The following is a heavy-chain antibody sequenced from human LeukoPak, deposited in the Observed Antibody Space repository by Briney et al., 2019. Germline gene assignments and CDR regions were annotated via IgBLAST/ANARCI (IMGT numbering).Heavy chain of an antibody. CDR1: GFTFSTYA. V-gene: IGHV3-23*01. CDR3: ATRLPLYGMDV. Sequence: GGSLRLSCVVSGFTFSTYAMSWVRQAPGRGLEWVSVIGSRGDDIHYADSVEGRFAISRDNSKNTVYLQMESLRVEDAAVYYCATRLPLYGMDVWGQGTTVTVSS. D-gene: IGHD2-15*01. CDR2: IGSRGDDI. J-gene: IGHJ6*02.